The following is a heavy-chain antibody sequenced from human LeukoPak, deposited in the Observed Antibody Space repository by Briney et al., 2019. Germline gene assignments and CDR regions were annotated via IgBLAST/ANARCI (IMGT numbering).Heavy chain of an antibody. J-gene: IGHJ4*02. D-gene: IGHD5-18*01. CDR1: GGSISSYY. V-gene: IGHV4-4*07. Sequence: PSETLSLTGTVSGGSISSYYWSWIRQPAGKGLEWIGRIYTSGSTNYNPSLKSRVTMSVDTSKNQFSLKLSSVTAADTAVYYCASGGYSYGYDEFDYWGQGTLVTVSS. CDR2: IYTSGST. CDR3: ASGGYSYGYDEFDY.